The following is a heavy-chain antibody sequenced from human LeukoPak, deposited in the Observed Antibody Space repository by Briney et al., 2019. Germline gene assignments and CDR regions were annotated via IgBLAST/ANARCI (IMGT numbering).Heavy chain of an antibody. CDR1: GGSFSGYY. D-gene: IGHD1-26*01. CDR3: ARHTGARPFDY. Sequence: SETLSLTCAVYGGSFSGYYWSWIRQPPGKGLEWIGEINHSGSTNYNPSLKSRVTISVDTSKNQFSLKLSSVTAADTAVYYCARHTGARPFDYWGQGTLVTVSS. V-gene: IGHV4-34*01. CDR2: INHSGST. J-gene: IGHJ4*02.